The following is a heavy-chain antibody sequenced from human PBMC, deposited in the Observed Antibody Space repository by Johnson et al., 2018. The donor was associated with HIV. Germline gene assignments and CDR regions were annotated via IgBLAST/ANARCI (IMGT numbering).Heavy chain of an antibody. Sequence: VQLVESGGGLVQPGGSLRLSCAASGFTVSSYYMTWVRQAPGKGLEWVSVLFSGVTTYYADSVKGRFTISRDSSKNTLYLQMNSLSAEDTAVYSCARACRDGYTCDAFDIWGQGTMVTVSS. V-gene: IGHV3-66*01. CDR2: LFSGVTT. CDR1: GFTVSSYY. CDR3: ARACRDGYTCDAFDI. J-gene: IGHJ3*02. D-gene: IGHD5-24*01.